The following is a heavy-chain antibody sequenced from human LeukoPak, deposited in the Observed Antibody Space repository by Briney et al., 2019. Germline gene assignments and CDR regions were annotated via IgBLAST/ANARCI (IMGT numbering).Heavy chain of an antibody. D-gene: IGHD2-2*01. V-gene: IGHV1-2*02. CDR2: INPNSGGT. J-gene: IGHJ2*01. CDR1: GYTFTGYY. CDR3: ARVDVVVPAAISWYFDL. Sequence: GASVKVSCKASGYTFTGYYMHWVRQAPGQGLEWMGWINPNSGGTNYAQKFQGRATMTRDTSISTAYMELSRLRSDDTAVYYCARVDVVVPAAISWYFDLWGRGTLVTVSS.